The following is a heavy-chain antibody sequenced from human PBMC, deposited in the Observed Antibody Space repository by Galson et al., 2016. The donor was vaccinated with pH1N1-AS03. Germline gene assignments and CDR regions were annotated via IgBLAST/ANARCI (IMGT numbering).Heavy chain of an antibody. D-gene: IGHD3/OR15-3a*01. CDR3: ARGRFLDWFPDDY. CDR2: ITSDGSTP. J-gene: IGHJ4*02. V-gene: IGHV3-74*03. CDR1: GFTFSDYW. Sequence: SLRLSCAASGFTFSDYWMHWVQQAPGKGLVWVSGITSDGSTPTYADSVQGRFTISRDNAKNTLYLQMSSLRVEDTAVYFCARGRFLDWFPDDYWGQGILVTVSS.